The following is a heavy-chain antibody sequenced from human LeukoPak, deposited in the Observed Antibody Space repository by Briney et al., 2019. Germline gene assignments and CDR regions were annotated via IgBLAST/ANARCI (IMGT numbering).Heavy chain of an antibody. D-gene: IGHD5-18*01. V-gene: IGHV3-23*01. CDR1: GFTFSSYA. Sequence: GASLRLSCAASGFTFSSYAMSWVRQAPGKGLEWVSAISGSGGSTYYADSVKGRFTISRDNSKNTLYLQMNSLRAEDTAVYYCAKVPRGYSYGETDYWGQGTTVTVSS. J-gene: IGHJ4*03. CDR2: ISGSGGST. CDR3: AKVPRGYSYGETDY.